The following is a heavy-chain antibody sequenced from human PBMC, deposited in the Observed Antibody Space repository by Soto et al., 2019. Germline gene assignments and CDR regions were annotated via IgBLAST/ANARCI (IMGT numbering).Heavy chain of an antibody. CDR2: IWYDGSNK. J-gene: IGHJ5*02. V-gene: IGHV3-33*01. D-gene: IGHD1-1*01. CDR1: GFTFSSYG. Sequence: QPXGSLRLSCAASGFTFSSYGMHWVRQAPGKGLEWVAVIWYDGSNKYYADSVKGRFTISRDNSKNTLYLQMNSLRAEDTAVYYCARDFTSGSERPLGWFDPWGQGTLVTVSS. CDR3: ARDFTSGSERPLGWFDP.